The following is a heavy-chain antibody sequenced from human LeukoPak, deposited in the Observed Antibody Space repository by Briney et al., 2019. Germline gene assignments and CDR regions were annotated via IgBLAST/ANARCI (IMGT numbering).Heavy chain of an antibody. CDR1: GFTFSSYG. V-gene: IGHV3-30*03. CDR3: ARVNLLGAIHTAFAI. J-gene: IGHJ3*02. CDR2: ISYDGNTK. D-gene: IGHD1-26*01. Sequence: PGGSLRLSCAASGFTFSSYGMHWVRQAPGKGLEWAALISYDGNTKYYADSVKGRFTISRDNSKNTLFLQMNSLRAEDTAVYYCARVNLLGAIHTAFAIWGQGTMVTVSS.